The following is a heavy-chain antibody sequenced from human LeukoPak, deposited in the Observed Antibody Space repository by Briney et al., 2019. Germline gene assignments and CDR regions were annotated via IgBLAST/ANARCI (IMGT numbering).Heavy chain of an antibody. CDR1: GFTFSTYW. CDR3: ARDAGGDSDNY. Sequence: QSGGSLRLSCAASGFTFSTYWMSWVRQAPGKGLEWVANIKEDGSEKYYVDSVKGRFTISRDNAKKSLYLQMNSLRDEDTAVYYCARDAGGDSDNYWGQGTLVTVSS. CDR2: IKEDGSEK. D-gene: IGHD2-21*02. V-gene: IGHV3-7*01. J-gene: IGHJ4*02.